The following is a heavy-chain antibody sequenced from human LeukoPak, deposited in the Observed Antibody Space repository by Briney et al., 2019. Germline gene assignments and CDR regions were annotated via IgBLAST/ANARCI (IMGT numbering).Heavy chain of an antibody. Sequence: GGSLRLSCVVSGITLSNYGMSWVRQAPGKGLEWVSGISERGGSTNYADSVKGRFIISRDTSKNTVYLQMNSLRVEDKAVYFCAKRGIVIRAVIIIGFHKEAYYFDYWGQGILVTVSS. J-gene: IGHJ4*02. CDR1: GITLSNYG. D-gene: IGHD3-10*01. CDR2: ISERGGST. V-gene: IGHV3-23*01. CDR3: AKRGIVIRAVIIIGFHKEAYYFDY.